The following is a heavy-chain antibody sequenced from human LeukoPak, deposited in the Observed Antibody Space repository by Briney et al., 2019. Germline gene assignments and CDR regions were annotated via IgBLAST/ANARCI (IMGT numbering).Heavy chain of an antibody. D-gene: IGHD3-22*01. CDR3: AKGITFYYDSSGYSTDC. CDR2: INGSGRST. Sequence: GGSLRLSCTASGFTFNNYAMTWVRRTPGNGLEWVSVINGSGRSTHTADSVKGRFTISRDNSKNTVTLQMTSLRAEDSAVYYCAKGITFYYDSSGYSTDCWGQGTLVTVSS. J-gene: IGHJ4*02. CDR1: GFTFNNYA. V-gene: IGHV3-23*01.